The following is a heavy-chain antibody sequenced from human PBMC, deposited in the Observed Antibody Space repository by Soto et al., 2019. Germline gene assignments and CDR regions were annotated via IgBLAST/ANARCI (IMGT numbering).Heavy chain of an antibody. CDR3: AKDYLNARSGGSCYFDY. V-gene: IGHV3-30*18. J-gene: IGHJ4*02. Sequence: GGSLRLSCAASGFTFSRFGMHWVRQAPGKGLEWVAVISYDGSNRFYADSVKGRFTISRDNSKNTLYLQMNSLRAEDTAVYYCAKDYLNARSGGSCYFDYWGQGTLVTVSS. CDR1: GFTFSRFG. D-gene: IGHD2-15*01. CDR2: ISYDGSNR.